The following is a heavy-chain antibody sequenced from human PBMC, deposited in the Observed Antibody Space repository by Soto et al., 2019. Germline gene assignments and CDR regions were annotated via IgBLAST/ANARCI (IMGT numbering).Heavy chain of an antibody. D-gene: IGHD3-9*01. CDR1: GFTFSSYA. Sequence: SLRLSCAASGFTFSSYAMHSVRQAPGKGLEWVAVISYDGSNKYYADSVKGRFTISRDNSKNTLYLQMNSLRAEDTAVYYCARDSLTYYDILTGWLDVWGQGTTVTVSS. V-gene: IGHV3-30-3*01. J-gene: IGHJ6*02. CDR3: ARDSLTYYDILTGWLDV. CDR2: ISYDGSNK.